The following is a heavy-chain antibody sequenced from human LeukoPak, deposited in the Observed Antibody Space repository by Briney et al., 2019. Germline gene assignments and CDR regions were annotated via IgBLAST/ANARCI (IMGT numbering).Heavy chain of an antibody. CDR3: ARGSLGIFHY. V-gene: IGHV4-34*01. Sequence: PSETLSLTCAVYGGSFSGYYWSWIRQPPGKGLEWIGEINHSGSTNYNPSLKSRVTISVDTSKNQFSLKLSSVTAADTAVYYCARGSLGIFHYWGQGTLVTVSS. CDR1: GGSFSGYY. J-gene: IGHJ4*02. D-gene: IGHD7-27*01. CDR2: INHSGST.